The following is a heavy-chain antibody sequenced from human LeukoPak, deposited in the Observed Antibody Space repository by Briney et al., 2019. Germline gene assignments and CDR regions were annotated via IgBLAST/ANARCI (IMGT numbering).Heavy chain of an antibody. J-gene: IGHJ4*02. Sequence: ASVKVSCKASGYTFTSYGISWVRQAPGQGLEWMGWISAYNGNTNYAQKLQGRVTMTTDTSTSTAYMELRSLRSDDTAVYYCAREETAAGTFEYFDYWGQGTLVTVSS. CDR3: AREETAAGTFEYFDY. D-gene: IGHD6-13*01. V-gene: IGHV1-18*01. CDR2: ISAYNGNT. CDR1: GYTFTSYG.